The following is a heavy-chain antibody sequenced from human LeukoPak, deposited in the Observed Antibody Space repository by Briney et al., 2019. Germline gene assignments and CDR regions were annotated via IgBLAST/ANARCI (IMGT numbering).Heavy chain of an antibody. CDR3: ARRLRGAAAGPVYWFDP. D-gene: IGHD6-13*01. Sequence: GESLKISCKGSGYSFTSYWIGWVRQMPGKGLEWMGIIYPGDSDTRYSPSFQGQVTISADKSISTAYLQWSSLKASDTAMYYCARRLRGAAAGPVYWFDPWGQGTLVTVSS. J-gene: IGHJ5*02. CDR2: IYPGDSDT. V-gene: IGHV5-51*01. CDR1: GYSFTSYW.